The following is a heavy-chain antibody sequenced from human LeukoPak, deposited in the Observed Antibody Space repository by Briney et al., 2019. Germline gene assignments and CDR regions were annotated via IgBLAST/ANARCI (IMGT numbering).Heavy chain of an antibody. V-gene: IGHV1-46*01. CDR3: ARWTTTYLDY. J-gene: IGHJ4*02. CDR2: TDPIGGST. Sequence: ASVKVSCKASGYTFTNYYIHWVRQAPGQGLEWIGITDPIGGSTNYAQKFQGRVTMTRDTSTSTVYMELSSLRSEDSAVYYCARWTTTYLDYWGQGTLVTVSS. CDR1: GYTFTNYY. D-gene: IGHD4-11*01.